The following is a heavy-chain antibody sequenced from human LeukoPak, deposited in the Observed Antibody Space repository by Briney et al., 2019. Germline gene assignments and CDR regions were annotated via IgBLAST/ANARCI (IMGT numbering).Heavy chain of an antibody. V-gene: IGHV4-59*01. Sequence: SETLSLTCTVSGGSISSYYWSWIRQPPRKGLEWIGYIYYSGSTNYNPSLKSRVTISVDTSKNQFSLKLSSVTAADTAVYYCAREGYSYGFGAFDIWGQGTMVTVSS. J-gene: IGHJ3*02. D-gene: IGHD5-18*01. CDR1: GGSISSYY. CDR2: IYYSGST. CDR3: AREGYSYGFGAFDI.